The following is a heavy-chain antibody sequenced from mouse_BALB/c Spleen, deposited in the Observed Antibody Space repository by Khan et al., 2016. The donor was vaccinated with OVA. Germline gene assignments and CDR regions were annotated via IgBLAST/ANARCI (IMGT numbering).Heavy chain of an antibody. CDR1: GFSLTAYG. CDR3: ARELRVGGFAY. J-gene: IGHJ3*01. D-gene: IGHD1-1*01. CDR2: IWGDGST. Sequence: VQLQESGPGLVAPSQNLSITCTVSGFSLTAYGVNWVRQSPGKGLEWLGMIWGDGSTDYNSALKSRLSISKDNSQSHVFLKMNSLQTDDTARYXCARELRVGGFAYWGQGTLVTVSA. V-gene: IGHV2-6-7*01.